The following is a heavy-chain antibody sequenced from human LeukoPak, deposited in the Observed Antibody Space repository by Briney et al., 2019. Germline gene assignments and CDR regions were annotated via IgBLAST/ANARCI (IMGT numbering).Heavy chain of an antibody. V-gene: IGHV3-23*01. J-gene: IGHJ4*02. CDR1: GFTLSTNA. Sequence: PGGSLRLSCLTSGFTLSTNAMSWVRQAPGKGLEWVSAISGSGGSTYYADSVKGRFTISRDNSKNTLYLQMNSLRAEDTAVYYCAKDTTYYYDSSGYYNYWGQGTLVTVSS. CDR3: AKDTTYYYDSSGYYNY. CDR2: ISGSGGST. D-gene: IGHD3-22*01.